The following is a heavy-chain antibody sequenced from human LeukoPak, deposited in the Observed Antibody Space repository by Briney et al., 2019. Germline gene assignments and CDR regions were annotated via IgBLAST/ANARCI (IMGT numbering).Heavy chain of an antibody. CDR1: GYTFTSYG. D-gene: IGHD2-2*01. V-gene: IGHV1-18*01. CDR3: ARVLKPSIVVVPAAPHYYFDY. CDR2: ISASNGIT. Sequence: ASVKVSCKASGYTFTSYGISWVRQAPGQGLEWMGWISASNGITNYAQKLQGRVTMTTDTSTSTAYMELRSLRSDDTAVYYCARVLKPSIVVVPAAPHYYFDYWGQGTLVTVSS. J-gene: IGHJ4*02.